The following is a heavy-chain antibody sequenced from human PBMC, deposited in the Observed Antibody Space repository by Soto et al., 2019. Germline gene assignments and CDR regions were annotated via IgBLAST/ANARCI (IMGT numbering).Heavy chain of an antibody. CDR1: GGSISSSSYY. CDR3: ARLGYGSGSYYDLFDY. V-gene: IGHV4-39*01. CDR2: IYYSGST. J-gene: IGHJ4*02. Sequence: QLQLQESGPGLVKPSETLSLTCTVSGGSISSSSYYWGWIRQPPGKGLEWIGSIYYSGSTYYNPSLKRRVTISVDTSKHQFSLKLSSVTAADTAVYYCARLGYGSGSYYDLFDYWGQGTLVTVSS. D-gene: IGHD3-10*01.